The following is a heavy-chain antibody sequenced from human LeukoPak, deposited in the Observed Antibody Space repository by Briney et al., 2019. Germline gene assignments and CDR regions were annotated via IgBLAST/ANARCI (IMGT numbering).Heavy chain of an antibody. Sequence: GGSLRLSCAASGFTFSSYEMNWVRQAPGKGLEWVSYISSSGSTIYYADSVKGRFTISRDNAKNSLYLQMHSLRAEDTVVYYCAELGITMIGGVWGKGTTVTISS. CDR3: AELGITMIGGV. CDR1: GFTFSSYE. J-gene: IGHJ6*04. V-gene: IGHV3-48*03. D-gene: IGHD3-10*02. CDR2: ISSSGSTI.